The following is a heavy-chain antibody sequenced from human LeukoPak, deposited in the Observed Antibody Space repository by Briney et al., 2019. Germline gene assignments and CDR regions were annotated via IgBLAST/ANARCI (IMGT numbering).Heavy chain of an antibody. CDR3: ARRRGDGYNSPFDY. V-gene: IGHV5-51*01. CDR1: GYCFPDYW. Sequence: GESLKISCKGSGYCFPDYWIDWVRQMPGQGLEWMGIIYPADSDTRYSPSFQGQVTISADKSINTAYLQWSTLKASDTATYYCARRRGDGYNSPFDYWGQGTLVTVPS. CDR2: IYPADSDT. J-gene: IGHJ4*02. D-gene: IGHD5-24*01.